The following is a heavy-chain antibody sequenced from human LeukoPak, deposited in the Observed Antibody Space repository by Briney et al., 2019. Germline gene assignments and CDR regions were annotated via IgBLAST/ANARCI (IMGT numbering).Heavy chain of an antibody. J-gene: IGHJ4*02. CDR1: GFTFSSYW. V-gene: IGHV3-21*01. Sequence: PGGSLRLSCAASGFTFSSYWMHWVRQAPGKGLVWVSSISSSSSYIYYADSVKGRFTISRDNAKNSLYLQMNSLRAEDTAVYYCANSNDYDILTGYSLDFDYWGQGTLVTVSS. CDR3: ANSNDYDILTGYSLDFDY. CDR2: ISSSSSYI. D-gene: IGHD3-9*01.